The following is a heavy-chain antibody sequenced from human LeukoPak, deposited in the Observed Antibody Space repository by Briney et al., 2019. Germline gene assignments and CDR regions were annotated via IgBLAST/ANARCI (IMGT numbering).Heavy chain of an antibody. CDR2: IYYSGST. V-gene: IGHV4-39*01. CDR1: GGSISSSSYY. CDR3: ARRIGSGLDY. D-gene: IGHD6-19*01. Sequence: PSETLSLTCTVSGGSISSSSYYWGWIRQPPGKGLEWIGSIYYSGSTYYNPSLKSRVTISVDTSKNQFSLKLSSVTAADTAVYYCARRIGSGLDYWGQGTLVTVSS. J-gene: IGHJ4*02.